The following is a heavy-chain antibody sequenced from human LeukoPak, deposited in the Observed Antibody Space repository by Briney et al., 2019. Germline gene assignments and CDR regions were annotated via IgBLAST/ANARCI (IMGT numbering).Heavy chain of an antibody. CDR2: ISGSGGSK. CDR1: GFTFDTYG. D-gene: IGHD5-12*01. V-gene: IGHV3-23*01. CDR3: ARDPGSGYEEHFDY. J-gene: IGHJ4*02. Sequence: PGGSLRLSCAASGFTFDTYGMSWVRQAPGKGLEWVSAISGSGGSKYYADSVKGRFTISRDNSKNKLYLQMNSLRAEDTAVYYCARDPGSGYEEHFDYWGQGTLVTVSS.